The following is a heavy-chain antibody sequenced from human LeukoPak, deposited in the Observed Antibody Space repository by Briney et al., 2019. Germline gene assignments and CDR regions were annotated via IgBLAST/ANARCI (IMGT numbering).Heavy chain of an antibody. J-gene: IGHJ4*02. Sequence: GGSLRLSCAASGFTFSSYWMHWVRQAPGKGLVWVSRINTDGSSTSYADSVKGRFTISRDNAKNTLYLQMNSLRAEDTAVYYCARGDFWSGYYVRWGQGALVTVSS. V-gene: IGHV3-74*01. D-gene: IGHD3-3*01. CDR3: ARGDFWSGYYVR. CDR1: GFTFSSYW. CDR2: INTDGSST.